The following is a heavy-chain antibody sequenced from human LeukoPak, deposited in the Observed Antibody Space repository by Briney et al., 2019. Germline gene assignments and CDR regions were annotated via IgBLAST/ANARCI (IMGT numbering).Heavy chain of an antibody. J-gene: IGHJ4*02. Sequence: GGSLRLSCAASGFTFSSYSMNWFRQAPGKGLEWVSSISSSSSYIYYADSVKGRFTISRDNAKNSLYLQMNSLRAEDTAVYYCARALTYYDFWSGYYTPFDYWGQGTLVTVSS. CDR3: ARALTYYDFWSGYYTPFDY. CDR1: GFTFSSYS. CDR2: ISSSSSYI. D-gene: IGHD3-3*01. V-gene: IGHV3-21*01.